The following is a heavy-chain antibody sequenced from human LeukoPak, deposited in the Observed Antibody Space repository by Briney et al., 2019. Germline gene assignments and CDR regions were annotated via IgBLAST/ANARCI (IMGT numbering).Heavy chain of an antibody. J-gene: IGHJ4*02. CDR2: IYSSDAT. D-gene: IGHD6-13*01. CDR1: GFTFSGYA. CDR3: ARDGIAAAAGDY. Sequence: GGSLRLSCAASGFTFSGYAMNWVRQAPGKGLEWVSHIYSSDATYADSVKGRFTISRDNAKNSLYLQMNSLRAEDTAVYYCARDGIAAAAGDYWGQGTLVTVSS. V-gene: IGHV3-48*03.